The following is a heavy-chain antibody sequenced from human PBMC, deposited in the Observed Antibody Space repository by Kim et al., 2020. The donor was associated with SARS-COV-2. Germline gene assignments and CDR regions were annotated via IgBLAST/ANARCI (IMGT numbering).Heavy chain of an antibody. V-gene: IGHV4-31*03. CDR2: IYYSGST. D-gene: IGHD3-3*01. CDR1: GGSISSGGYY. J-gene: IGHJ6*02. CDR3: ARDRADFWNPGSDYYGMDV. Sequence: SETLSLTCTVSGGSISSGGYYWSWIRQHPGNGLEWIGYIYYSGSTYYNPSLKSRVTISVDTSKNQFSLKLSSVTAADTAVYYCARDRADFWNPGSDYYGMDVWGQGTTVTVSS.